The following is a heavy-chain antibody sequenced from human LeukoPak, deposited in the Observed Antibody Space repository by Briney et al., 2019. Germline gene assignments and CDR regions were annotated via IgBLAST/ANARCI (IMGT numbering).Heavy chain of an antibody. Sequence: ASVKVSCKVSGYTLTELSMHWVRQAPGQGLEWMGWINPNSGGTNYAQKFQGRVTMTRDTSISTAYMELSRLRSDDTAVYYCARASQPYYYDSSGYYPFDYWGQGTLVTVSS. CDR2: INPNSGGT. CDR1: GYTLTELS. J-gene: IGHJ4*02. D-gene: IGHD3-22*01. V-gene: IGHV1-2*02. CDR3: ARASQPYYYDSSGYYPFDY.